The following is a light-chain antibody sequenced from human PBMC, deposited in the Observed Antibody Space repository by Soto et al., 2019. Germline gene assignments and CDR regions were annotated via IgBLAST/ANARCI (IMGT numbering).Light chain of an antibody. Sequence: LTQPASVSGSPGQSITISCTGASSDVGGYNYVSWYQQHPGKAPKLMIYDVSTRPSGVSNRFSGSKSGNTASLTISGLQAEDEADYYCSSYTSSSTHNYVFGTGTKVTVL. V-gene: IGLV2-14*01. CDR3: SSYTSSSTHNYV. CDR2: DVS. CDR1: SSDVGGYNY. J-gene: IGLJ1*01.